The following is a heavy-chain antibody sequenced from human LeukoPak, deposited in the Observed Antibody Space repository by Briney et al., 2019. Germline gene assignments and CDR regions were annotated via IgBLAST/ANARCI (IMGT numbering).Heavy chain of an antibody. V-gene: IGHV4-4*02. J-gene: IGHJ4*02. CDR1: GGSISSSNW. Sequence: SGTLSLTCAVSGGSISSSNWWSWVRQPPGKGLEWIGEIYHSGSTNYNPSLKSRVTISVDKSKNQFSLKLSSVTAADTAVYYCARVMLYYYDSSGYNTTDYWGQGTLVTVSS. CDR3: ARVMLYYYDSSGYNTTDY. CDR2: IYHSGST. D-gene: IGHD3-22*01.